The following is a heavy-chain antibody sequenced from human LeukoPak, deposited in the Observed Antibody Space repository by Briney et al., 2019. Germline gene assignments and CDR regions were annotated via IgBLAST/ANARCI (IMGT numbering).Heavy chain of an antibody. V-gene: IGHV4-61*01. CDR3: ARVWLSSCYFDL. CDR1: GGSINSVNYY. J-gene: IGHJ2*01. D-gene: IGHD2-15*01. Sequence: SETLSLTCTVSGGSINSVNYYWGWIRQPPGKGLGGIGYLHYSGRTNHNPPLKPRVTISVDTPKHQLPLKLSSVTAAHTAVYYCARVWLSSCYFDLWGRGTLVTVSS. CDR2: LHYSGRT.